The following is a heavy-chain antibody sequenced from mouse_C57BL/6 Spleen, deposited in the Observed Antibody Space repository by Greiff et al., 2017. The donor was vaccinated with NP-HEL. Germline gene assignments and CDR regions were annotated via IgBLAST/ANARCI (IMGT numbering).Heavy chain of an antibody. CDR2: FYPGDGDT. CDR1: GYAFSSSW. Sequence: VQLQQSGPELVKPGASVKISCKASGYAFSSSWMNWVKQRPGKGLEWIGRFYPGDGDTNYNGKFKGKATLTADKSSSTAYMQLSSLTSEDSAVYFCAREGVYYGSSYGNYWGQGTTLTVSS. J-gene: IGHJ2*01. V-gene: IGHV1-82*01. D-gene: IGHD1-1*01. CDR3: AREGVYYGSSYGNY.